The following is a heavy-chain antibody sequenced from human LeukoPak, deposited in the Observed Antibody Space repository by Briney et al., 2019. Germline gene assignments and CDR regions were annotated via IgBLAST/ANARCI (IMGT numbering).Heavy chain of an antibody. D-gene: IGHD3-16*02. CDR2: IKQDGREK. CDR3: ARCLRWLYPDY. CDR1: GFTFSSYW. Sequence: GGSLRHSCAASGFTFSSYWMNWVRQAPGKGPGWVANIKQDGREKYYVDSVKGRFTISRDNAKNSLYLQMNSLRAEDTAVYYCARCLRWLYPDYWGQGTLVTVSS. J-gene: IGHJ4*02. V-gene: IGHV3-7*01.